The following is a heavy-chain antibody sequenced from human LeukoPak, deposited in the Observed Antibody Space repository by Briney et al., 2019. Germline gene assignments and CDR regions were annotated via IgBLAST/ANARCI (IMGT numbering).Heavy chain of an antibody. CDR3: ASFVGYCTNGECP. Sequence: ASVKVSCKASGYTFTGYYMHWVRQAPGQGLEWMGWINPNSGGTNYAQKFQGRVTMTRDTSIGTAYMELSRLRSDDTAVYYCASFVGYCTNGECPWGQGTLVTVSS. V-gene: IGHV1-2*02. CDR1: GYTFTGYY. J-gene: IGHJ5*02. CDR2: INPNSGGT. D-gene: IGHD2-8*01.